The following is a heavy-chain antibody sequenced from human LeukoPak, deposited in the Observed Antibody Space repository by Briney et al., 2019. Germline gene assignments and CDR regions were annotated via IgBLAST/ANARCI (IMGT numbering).Heavy chain of an antibody. V-gene: IGHV4-59*12. D-gene: IGHD6-6*01. J-gene: IGHJ4*02. CDR1: GGSISSYY. CDR2: ISYSGST. CDR3: ARGGSRSYTSSTLDY. Sequence: SETLSLTCTVSGGSISSYYWSWIRQSPGKGLEWIGSISYSGSTNYIPSLKSRVTISIDASKNRFSLKVSSVIAADTAMYYCARGGSRSYTSSTLDYWGQGTLVTVSS.